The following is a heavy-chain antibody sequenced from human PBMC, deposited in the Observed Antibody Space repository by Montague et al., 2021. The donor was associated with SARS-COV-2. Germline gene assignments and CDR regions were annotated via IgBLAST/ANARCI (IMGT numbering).Heavy chain of an antibody. V-gene: IGHV4-34*01. CDR2: INHSGST. Sequence: SETLSLTCGVQGRTFRGYLGGWIRQSRGKGREWSGEINHSGSTNYNPSLKSRVTISADTSQNQFSLKVSSVTASDTAVYYCARGADYYSDYRGTLRYWGQGTLVSVSS. CDR3: ARGADYYSDYRGTLRY. J-gene: IGHJ4*02. D-gene: IGHD4-11*01. CDR1: GRTFRGYL.